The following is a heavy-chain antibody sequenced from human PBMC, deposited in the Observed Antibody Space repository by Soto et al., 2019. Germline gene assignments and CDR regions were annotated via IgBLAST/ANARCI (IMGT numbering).Heavy chain of an antibody. CDR3: ARSGEGVVIIEYYYYYYMDV. D-gene: IGHD3-3*01. V-gene: IGHV1-18*01. CDR1: GYTFTSYG. J-gene: IGHJ6*03. Sequence: QVQLVQSGAEVKKPGASVKVSCKASGYTFTSYGISWVRQAPGQGREWMGWISAYNGNTNYAQKLQGRVTMTTDTSTSTAYMELRSLRSDDTAVYYCARSGEGVVIIEYYYYYYMDVWGKGTTVTVSS. CDR2: ISAYNGNT.